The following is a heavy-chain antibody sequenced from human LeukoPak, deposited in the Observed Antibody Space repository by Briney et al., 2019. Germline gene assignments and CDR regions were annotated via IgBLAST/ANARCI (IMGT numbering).Heavy chain of an antibody. CDR2: ISGSGGST. D-gene: IGHD3-3*01. V-gene: IGHV3-23*01. Sequence: ETLSLTCAVYGGSFSGYYWSWVRQAPGKGLEWVSAISGSGGSTYYADSVKGRFTISRDNSKNTLYLQMNSLRAEDTAVYYCAKGLRATYDYWGQGTLVTVSS. J-gene: IGHJ4*02. CDR1: GGSFSGYY. CDR3: AKGLRATYDY.